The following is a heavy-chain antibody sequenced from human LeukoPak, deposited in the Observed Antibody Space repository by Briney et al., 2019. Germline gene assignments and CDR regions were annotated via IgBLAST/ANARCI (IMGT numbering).Heavy chain of an antibody. CDR1: GGTFSSYA. J-gene: IGHJ4*02. CDR3: AREDYYGSGSYSHFDY. D-gene: IGHD3-10*01. V-gene: IGHV1-69*06. CDR2: IIPIFGTA. Sequence: ASVKVSCKASGGTFSSYAISWVRQAPGQGLEWMGGIIPIFGTANYAQKFQGRVTITADKSTSTAYMELSSLRSDDTAVYYCAREDYYGSGSYSHFDYWGQGTLVTVSS.